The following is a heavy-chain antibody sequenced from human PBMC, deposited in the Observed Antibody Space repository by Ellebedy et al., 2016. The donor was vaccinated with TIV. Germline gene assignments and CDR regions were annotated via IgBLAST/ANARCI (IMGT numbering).Heavy chain of an antibody. J-gene: IGHJ4*02. CDR1: GYTFTGYY. CDR2: INPSGGST. D-gene: IGHD4-17*01. CDR3: ARGPTVTTFGIISDY. Sequence: ASVKVSCXASGYTFTGYYMHWVRQAPGQGLEWMGIINPSGGSTSYAQKFQGRVTMTRDTSTSTVYMELSSLRSEDTAVYYCARGPTVTTFGIISDYWGQGTLVTVSS. V-gene: IGHV1-46*01.